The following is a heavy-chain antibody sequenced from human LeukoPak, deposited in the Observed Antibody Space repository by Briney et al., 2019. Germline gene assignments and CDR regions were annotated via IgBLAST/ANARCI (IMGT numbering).Heavy chain of an antibody. CDR1: GFTFSSYG. J-gene: IGHJ4*02. V-gene: IGHV3-30*18. Sequence: GGSLRLSCAASGFTFSSYGMYWVRQAPGKGLEWVAVISYDGSNKYYADSVKGRYTISRDNSKNTLYLQMNSLRAEDTAVYYCAKILPDTVTADYWGQGTLVTVSS. CDR2: ISYDGSNK. D-gene: IGHD4-11*01. CDR3: AKILPDTVTADY.